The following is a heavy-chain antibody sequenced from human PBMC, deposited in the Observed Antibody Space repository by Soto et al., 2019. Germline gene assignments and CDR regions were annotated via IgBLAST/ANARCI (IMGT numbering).Heavy chain of an antibody. CDR3: ARTFASYGQPIDI. Sequence: VASVKVSCKASGYTFTSYYMHWVRQAPGQGLEWMGIINPSGGSTSYAQKFQGRVTMTRDTSTSTVYMELSSLRSEDTAVYYCARTFASYGQPIDIWGQGTMVTVS. D-gene: IGHD5-18*01. CDR1: GYTFTSYY. CDR2: INPSGGST. V-gene: IGHV1-46*01. J-gene: IGHJ3*02.